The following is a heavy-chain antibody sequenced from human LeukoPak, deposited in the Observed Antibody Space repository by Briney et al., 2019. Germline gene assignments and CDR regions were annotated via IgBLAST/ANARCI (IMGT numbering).Heavy chain of an antibody. CDR1: GYTFTSYD. D-gene: IGHD6-19*01. CDR3: ARWVGSGWYFDY. Sequence: ASVKVSCKASGYTFTSYDINWVRQATGQGLEWMGWMNPNSGNTGYAQKFQGRVTITRNTSISTAYMELSNLRSEDTAVYYCARWVGSGWYFDYWGQGTLVTVSS. CDR2: MNPNSGNT. J-gene: IGHJ4*02. V-gene: IGHV1-8*03.